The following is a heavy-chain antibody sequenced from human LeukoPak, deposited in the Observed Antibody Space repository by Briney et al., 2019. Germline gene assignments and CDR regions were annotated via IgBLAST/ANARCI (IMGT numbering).Heavy chain of an antibody. CDR1: GYTFTSYG. J-gene: IGHJ3*02. D-gene: IGHD3-10*01. V-gene: IGHV1-18*01. CDR2: ISAYNGNT. Sequence: GASVKVSCKASGYTFTSYGISWVRQAPGQGLEWMGWISAYNGNTNYAQKLQGRVTMTTDTSTSTAYMELRSLRSDDTAVYYCARDRRPSYYGSGSYYIGPEGAFDIWGQETMVTVSS. CDR3: ARDRRPSYYGSGSYYIGPEGAFDI.